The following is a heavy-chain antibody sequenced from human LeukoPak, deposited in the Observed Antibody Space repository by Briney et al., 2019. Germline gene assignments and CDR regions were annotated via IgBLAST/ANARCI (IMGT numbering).Heavy chain of an antibody. CDR3: ARILMDYYDSGGYAYYMDV. V-gene: IGHV1-18*01. Sequence: ASVKVSCKASGYTFTSYGISWVRQAPGQGLEWMGWISAYNGNTNYAQKLQGRVTMTTDTSTSTAYMELRSLRSDDTAVYYCARILMDYYDSGGYAYYMDVWGKGTTVTVSS. J-gene: IGHJ6*03. CDR1: GYTFTSYG. D-gene: IGHD3-22*01. CDR2: ISAYNGNT.